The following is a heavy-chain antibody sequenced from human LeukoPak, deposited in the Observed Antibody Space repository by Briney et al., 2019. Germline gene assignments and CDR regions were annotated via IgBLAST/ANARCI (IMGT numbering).Heavy chain of an antibody. D-gene: IGHD5-18*01. CDR1: GFTFDDYA. V-gene: IGHV3-9*01. Sequence: PGRSLRLSCAASGFTFDDYAMHWVRQAPGKGLEWVSGISWNSGSIGYADSVKGRFTISRDNAKNSLYLQMNSLRAEDTALYYCAKDISGYSYGYFDYWGQGTLVTVSS. CDR2: ISWNSGSI. CDR3: AKDISGYSYGYFDY. J-gene: IGHJ4*02.